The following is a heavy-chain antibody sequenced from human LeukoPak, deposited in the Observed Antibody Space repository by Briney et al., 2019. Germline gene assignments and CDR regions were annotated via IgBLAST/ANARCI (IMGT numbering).Heavy chain of an antibody. CDR2: IITIFGTA. Sequence: SVKVSCKASGGTFSSYAISWVRQAPGHGLEWMGRIITIFGTANSAPKFQGRVTITPDESTRTASMALSSLRSEDTAVYYCAREGIAAAGRRTLDYWGQGTLVTVSS. CDR3: AREGIAAAGRRTLDY. CDR1: GGTFSSYA. J-gene: IGHJ4*02. D-gene: IGHD6-13*01. V-gene: IGHV1-69*13.